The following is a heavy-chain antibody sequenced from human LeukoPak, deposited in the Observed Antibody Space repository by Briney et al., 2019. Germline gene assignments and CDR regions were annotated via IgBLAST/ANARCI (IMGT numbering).Heavy chain of an antibody. J-gene: IGHJ4*02. D-gene: IGHD2-2*02. CDR2: IYHSGST. CDR3: ARDAPNYCSSTSCYSPKVTFDY. V-gene: IGHV4-30-2*01. CDR1: GGSISSGGYS. Sequence: TLSLTCAVSGGSISSGGYSWSWIRQPPGKGLGWIGYIYHSGSTYYSPSLKSRVTISVDRSKNQFSLKLSSVTAADTAVYYCARDAPNYCSSTSCYSPKVTFDYWGQGTLVTVSS.